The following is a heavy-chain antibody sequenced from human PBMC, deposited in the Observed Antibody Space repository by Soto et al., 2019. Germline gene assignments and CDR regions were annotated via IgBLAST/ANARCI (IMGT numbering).Heavy chain of an antibody. D-gene: IGHD3-10*01. Sequence: EVQLVESGGGLIQPGGSLRLSCAGSGFIVSSYYMSWVRQAPGKGLEWISVIYSGGSTYYADSVKGRCIISRDNSENTLYLQLNSLRAEDTAVYYCAKSGGNGWFADAFDVWGQGTMVTVSS. CDR3: AKSGGNGWFADAFDV. CDR2: IYSGGST. J-gene: IGHJ3*01. CDR1: GFIVSSYY. V-gene: IGHV3-53*01.